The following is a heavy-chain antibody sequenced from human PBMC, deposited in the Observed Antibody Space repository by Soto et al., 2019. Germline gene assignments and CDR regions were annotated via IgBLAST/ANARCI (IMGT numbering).Heavy chain of an antibody. Sequence: GSVKVSCKASGYTFTSYGISWVRQAPGQGLEWMGWISAYNGNTNYAQKLQGRVTMTTDTSTSTAYMELRSLSSDDTAVHYCARGDMVYAFLYRYPSGPDYFDYWGQGTLVTVSS. CDR3: ARGDMVYAFLYRYPSGPDYFDY. V-gene: IGHV1-18*04. CDR1: GYTFTSYG. CDR2: ISAYNGNT. J-gene: IGHJ4*02. D-gene: IGHD3-16*02.